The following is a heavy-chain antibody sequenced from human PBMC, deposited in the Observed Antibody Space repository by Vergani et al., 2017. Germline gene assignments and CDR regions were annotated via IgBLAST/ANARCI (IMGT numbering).Heavy chain of an antibody. V-gene: IGHV3-13*01. CDR3: AREGSDGGLES. CDR1: GFTFSSYA. CDR2: IGTAGDT. D-gene: IGHD4-23*01. J-gene: IGHJ4*02. Sequence: EVQLLESGGGLVQPGGSLRLSCAASGFTFSSYAMSWVRQAPGKGLEWVSAIGTAGDTYYPGSVKGRFTISRENAKNSLYLQMNSLRAGDTAVYYCAREGSDGGLESWGQGTLVTVSS.